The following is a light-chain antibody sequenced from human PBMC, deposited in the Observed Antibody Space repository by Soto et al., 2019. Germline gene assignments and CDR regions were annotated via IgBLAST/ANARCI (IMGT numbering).Light chain of an antibody. J-gene: IGLJ2*01. CDR1: SSNIGAGYD. V-gene: IGLV1-40*01. CDR2: VNS. Sequence: QSVLTQPPSVSGAPGQRVTISCTGTSSNIGAGYDVHWYQQVPGTSPKLLIFVNSNRPSGVPDRFSGSKSGTSASLAITGLQADDEADYYCQSYDNSLSVHVVFGGGTKLTVL. CDR3: QSYDNSLSVHVV.